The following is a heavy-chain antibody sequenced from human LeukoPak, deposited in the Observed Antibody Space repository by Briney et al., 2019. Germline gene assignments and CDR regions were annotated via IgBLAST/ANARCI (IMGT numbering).Heavy chain of an antibody. V-gene: IGHV4-39*07. Sequence: SETLSLTCTVSGGSISSSSYYWGWLRQPPGKGLEGIGSIYYSGSTYYNPSLKSRVTISVDTSKTQFSLKLTSVTAADTAVYYCARSGGRALLFFDYWGQGTLVTVSS. J-gene: IGHJ4*02. CDR3: ARSGGRALLFFDY. D-gene: IGHD3-16*01. CDR2: IYYSGST. CDR1: GGSISSSSYY.